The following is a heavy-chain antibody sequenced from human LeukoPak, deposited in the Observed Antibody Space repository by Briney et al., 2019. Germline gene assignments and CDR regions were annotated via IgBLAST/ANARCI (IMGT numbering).Heavy chain of an antibody. Sequence: KPSETLSLTCTVSGDSISSGSYYWSWIRQPAGKGLEWIGHIYRSGSTNYNASLKSRVTISVDTSKNQFSLKLSSVTAADTAGYSCPRGYYDSSGYYEAFQHWGQGTLVTVYS. J-gene: IGHJ1*01. CDR1: GDSISSGSYY. V-gene: IGHV4-61*09. D-gene: IGHD3-22*01. CDR3: PRGYYDSSGYYEAFQH. CDR2: IYRSGST.